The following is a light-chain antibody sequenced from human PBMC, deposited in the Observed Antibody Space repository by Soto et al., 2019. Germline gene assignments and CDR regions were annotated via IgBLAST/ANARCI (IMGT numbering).Light chain of an antibody. CDR2: DAF. CDR3: QYQKT. V-gene: IGKV3-15*01. CDR1: QSVGWN. J-gene: IGKJ1*01. Sequence: EIVMTQSPATLSVSPGERATLSCRSSQSVGWNLAWYQQNPGQAPRLLIYDAFTRAPGIPARFSGSGSGTEFTLTISSLQSEDFAVYYCQYQKTFGKGTNVEIK.